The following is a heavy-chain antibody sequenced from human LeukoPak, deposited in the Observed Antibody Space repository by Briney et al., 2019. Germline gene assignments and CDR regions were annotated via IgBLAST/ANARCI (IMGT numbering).Heavy chain of an antibody. Sequence: PGRSLRLSCAASGFTFSSYAMPWVRQAPGKGLEWVAVISYDGSNKYYADSVKGRFTISRDNSKNTLYLQMNSLRAEDTAVYYCASLVYYDILTGYPNPSFDYWGQGTLVTVSS. J-gene: IGHJ4*02. V-gene: IGHV3-30-3*01. D-gene: IGHD3-9*01. CDR3: ASLVYYDILTGYPNPSFDY. CDR2: ISYDGSNK. CDR1: GFTFSSYA.